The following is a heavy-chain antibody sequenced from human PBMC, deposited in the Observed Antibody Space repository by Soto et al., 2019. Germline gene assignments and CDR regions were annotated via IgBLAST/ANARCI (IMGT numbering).Heavy chain of an antibody. D-gene: IGHD6-19*01. V-gene: IGHV3-23*01. CDR3: AKDRAAGSGIALAGDFDY. J-gene: IGHJ4*02. CDR1: GFTFSSYA. CDR2: ISGSGGST. Sequence: EVQLLESAGGLVQPGGSLRLSCVASGFTFSSYAMSWVRQPPGKGLEWVSVISGSGGSTYYADSVKGRFTVSRDNSKNTLYLQMNSLRAEDTAVYYCAKDRAAGSGIALAGDFDYWGQGTLVPVSS.